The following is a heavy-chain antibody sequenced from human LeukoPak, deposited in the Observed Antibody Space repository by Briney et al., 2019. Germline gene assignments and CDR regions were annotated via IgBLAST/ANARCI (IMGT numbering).Heavy chain of an antibody. Sequence: PSETLSLTCTVSGGSMSSYYWSFIRQPAGKGLEWIGRIHTSWTTYYNPSLKSRVTMSVDTSRNQFSLRLTSVTAADTAVYYCARGDYYDGGGRNWFDHWGQGTLVTVSS. CDR2: IHTSWTT. D-gene: IGHD3-16*01. V-gene: IGHV4-4*07. J-gene: IGHJ5*02. CDR3: ARGDYYDGGGRNWFDH. CDR1: GGSMSSYY.